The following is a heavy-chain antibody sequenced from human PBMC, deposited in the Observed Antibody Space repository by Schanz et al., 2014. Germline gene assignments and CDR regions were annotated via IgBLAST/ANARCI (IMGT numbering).Heavy chain of an antibody. V-gene: IGHV1-69*02. CDR2: IIPIHGIV. CDR1: GGTFSSYT. D-gene: IGHD6-13*01. Sequence: QVHLVQSGAEVKKPGSSVKVSCKLSGGTFSSYTISWMRQAPGQGLEWMGKIIPIHGIVNYAQRFQDRVRITADKSTFTAYMDVSSLRSEDTAVYYCASSGAGYSSSWDFDYWGQGTLVTVSS. CDR3: ASSGAGYSSSWDFDY. J-gene: IGHJ4*02.